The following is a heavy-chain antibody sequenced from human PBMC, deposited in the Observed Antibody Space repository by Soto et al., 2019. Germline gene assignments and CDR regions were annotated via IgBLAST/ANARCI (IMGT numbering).Heavy chain of an antibody. V-gene: IGHV1-18*01. CDR3: ARDRRSYDILTGYSTHTFDY. CDR2: ISAYNGNT. CDR1: GYTFTSYG. D-gene: IGHD3-9*01. J-gene: IGHJ4*02. Sequence: QVQLVQSGAEVKKPGASVKVSCKASGYTFTSYGISWVRQAPGQGLEWMGWISAYNGNTNYAQKLQGRVTMTTDTSTSTAYMEQMSLRSDDTAVYYCARDRRSYDILTGYSTHTFDYWGQGTLVTVSS.